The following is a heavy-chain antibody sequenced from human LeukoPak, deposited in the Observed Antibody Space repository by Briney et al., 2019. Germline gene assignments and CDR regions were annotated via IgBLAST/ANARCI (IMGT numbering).Heavy chain of an antibody. J-gene: IGHJ4*02. D-gene: IGHD1-26*01. CDR2: ISSSTSYT. V-gene: IGHV3-11*05. CDR1: GFTFSDYY. CDR3: ARDLSRWGLDY. Sequence: GGSLRLSCAASGFTFSDYYMSWIRQAPGKGLGWVSYISSSTSYTSYADSVKGRFTISRDNAKNSLFLQMNSLRAEDTAVYYCARDLSRWGLDYWGQGTLVTVSS.